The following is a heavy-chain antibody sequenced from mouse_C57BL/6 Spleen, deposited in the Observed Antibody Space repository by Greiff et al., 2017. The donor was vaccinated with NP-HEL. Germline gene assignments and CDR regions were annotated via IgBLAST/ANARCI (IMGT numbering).Heavy chain of an antibody. CDR3: TRWGFITTVVAYCFDY. V-gene: IGHV1-15*01. D-gene: IGHD1-1*01. CDR2: IDPETGGT. Sequence: VQGVESGAELVRPGASVTLSCKASGYTFTDYEMHWVKQTPVHGLEWIGAIDPETGGTAYNQKFKGKAILTADKSSSTAYMELRSLTSEDSAVYYCTRWGFITTVVAYCFDYWGQGTTLTVSS. J-gene: IGHJ2*01. CDR1: GYTFTDYE.